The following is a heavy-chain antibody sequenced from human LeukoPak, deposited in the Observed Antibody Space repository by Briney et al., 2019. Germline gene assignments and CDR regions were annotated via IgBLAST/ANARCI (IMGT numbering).Heavy chain of an antibody. CDR1: GFTFSRLG. V-gene: IGHV3-NL1*01. Sequence: GGYLRLSCATSGFTFSRLGMQWVRQAPGKGLEWVAVIHNGGTMGQYADSVKGRFTISKDFSRNTLHLQMHSLRDDDTAVYYCAKEGDEFRGYLDVWGKGTTVTVSS. D-gene: IGHD5-12*01. CDR2: IHNGGTMG. CDR3: AKEGDEFRGYLDV. J-gene: IGHJ6*04.